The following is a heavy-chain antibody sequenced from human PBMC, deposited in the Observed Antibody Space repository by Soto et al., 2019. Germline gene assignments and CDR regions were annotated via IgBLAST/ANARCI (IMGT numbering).Heavy chain of an antibody. D-gene: IGHD6-13*01. CDR2: IYPGDSDT. CDR3: ARMMAASGTAFDY. Sequence: PGESLKISCQASGYSFISSWIGWVRQMPGKGLEWMGIIYPGDSDTRYSPSFQGQVTISADKSTSTAYLQWSSLKASDTATYYCARMMAASGTAFDYWGQGAVVTVS. V-gene: IGHV5-51*01. J-gene: IGHJ4*02. CDR1: GYSFISSW.